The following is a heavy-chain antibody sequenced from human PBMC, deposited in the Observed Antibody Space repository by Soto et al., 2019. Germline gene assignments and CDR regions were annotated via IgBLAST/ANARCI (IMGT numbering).Heavy chain of an antibody. Sequence: GASVKVSCKASGYTFTCYYMHWVRQAPGQGLEWMGWINPNSGGTNYAQKFQGWVTMTRDTSISTAYMELSRLRSDDTAVYYCARESVPYNYFGGSYRYTYWFAPGGQETLVTVSP. D-gene: IGHD3-16*02. V-gene: IGHV1-2*04. CDR3: ARESVPYNYFGGSYRYTYWFAP. CDR1: GYTFTCYY. CDR2: INPNSGGT. J-gene: IGHJ5*02.